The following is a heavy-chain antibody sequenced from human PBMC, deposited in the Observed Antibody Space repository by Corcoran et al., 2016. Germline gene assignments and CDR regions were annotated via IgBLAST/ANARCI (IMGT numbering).Heavy chain of an antibody. CDR3: ARGAGESSRFWYFDY. Sequence: QVQLQQWGAGLLKPSETLSLSCALHGGSLSDYYWTWIRRPPGKGLEWIGEIHPSGSTHYNPSLTNRLTLSIDTSKNQFSLRLTSMTAADTAVYYCARGAGESSRFWYFDYWGQGTLVTVSS. CDR1: GGSLSDYY. D-gene: IGHD6-13*01. CDR2: IHPSGST. J-gene: IGHJ4*02. V-gene: IGHV4-34*02.